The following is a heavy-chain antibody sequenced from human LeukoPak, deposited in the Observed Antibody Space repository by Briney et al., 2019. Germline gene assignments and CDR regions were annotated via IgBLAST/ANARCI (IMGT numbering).Heavy chain of an antibody. D-gene: IGHD1-26*01. J-gene: IGHJ6*03. CDR3: SGSYYYYYYMDV. Sequence: SETLSLTCTVSGGSISSYYWSWIRQPPGKGLEWIGYIYYSGSTSYNPSLKSRVTISVDTSKKQFSLKLSSVTAADTAVYYCSGSYYYYYYMDVWGKGTTVTISS. CDR1: GGSISSYY. CDR2: IYYSGST. V-gene: IGHV4-59*12.